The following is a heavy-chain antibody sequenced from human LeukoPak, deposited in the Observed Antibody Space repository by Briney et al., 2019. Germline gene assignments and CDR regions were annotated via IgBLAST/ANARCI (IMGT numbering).Heavy chain of an antibody. CDR2: ISSSGSTI. D-gene: IGHD3-10*01. CDR1: GFTFSDYY. CDR3: ASQRFPYYFDY. V-gene: IGHV3-11*01. J-gene: IGHJ4*02. Sequence: GGSLRLSCAASGFTFSDYYMSWIRQPPGKGLECVSYISSSGSTIYYADSVKGRFTISRDNAKNSLYLQMNSLRAEDTAVYYCASQRFPYYFDYWGQGTLVTVSS.